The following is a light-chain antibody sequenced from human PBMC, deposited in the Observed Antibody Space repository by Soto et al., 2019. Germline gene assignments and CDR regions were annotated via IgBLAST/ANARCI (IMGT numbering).Light chain of an antibody. CDR2: GAS. CDR3: QIYNSSPWT. J-gene: IGKJ1*01. Sequence: EIVLTQSPGTLSLSPGEPATLSCRASQTVIGNFLAWYQQRPGQAPRLLFYGASTRAAGSPARFSASGSGTDFTLTISRLEPEDFAVYYCQIYNSSPWTFGQGTRVEVK. CDR1: QTVIGNF. V-gene: IGKV3-20*01.